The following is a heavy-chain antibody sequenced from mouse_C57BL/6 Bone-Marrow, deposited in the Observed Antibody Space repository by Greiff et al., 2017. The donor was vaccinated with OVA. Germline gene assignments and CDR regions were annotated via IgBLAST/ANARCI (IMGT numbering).Heavy chain of an antibody. CDR3: ARGGYYYGSSVQGYAMDY. Sequence: QVQLQQSGAELVKPGASVKMSCKASGYTFTTYPIEWMKQNHGKSLEWIGNFHPYNDDTKYNEKFKGKATLTVEKSSSTVYLELSRLTSDDSAVYYCARGGYYYGSSVQGYAMDYWGQGTSVTVSS. CDR2: FHPYNDDT. J-gene: IGHJ4*01. V-gene: IGHV1-47*01. D-gene: IGHD1-1*01. CDR1: GYTFTTYP.